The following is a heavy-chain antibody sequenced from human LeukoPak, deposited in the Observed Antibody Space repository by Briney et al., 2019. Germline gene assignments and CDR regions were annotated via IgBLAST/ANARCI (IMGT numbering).Heavy chain of an antibody. D-gene: IGHD3-10*01. J-gene: IGHJ4*02. Sequence: PGGSLRLSCAASGFTFSDHYMDWVRQAPGKGLEWVGRIRNKDSSYTTEYAASVKGRFTISRDNAKNSLYLQMNSLRDEDMALYYCAKGRSGYYYGSGPLDYWGQGTLVTVSS. CDR1: GFTFSDHY. CDR3: AKGRSGYYYGSGPLDY. V-gene: IGHV3-72*01. CDR2: IRNKDSSYTT.